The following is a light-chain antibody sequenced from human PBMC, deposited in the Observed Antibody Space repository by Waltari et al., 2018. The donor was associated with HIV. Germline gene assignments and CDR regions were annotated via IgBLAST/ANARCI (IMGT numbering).Light chain of an antibody. Sequence: QSALPQPASVSGSPGQSITISCTGTSSEVGGYNYVSLYQQHPGKAPKLMIYDVSKRPSGVSNRFSGSKSGNTASLTISGLQAEDEADYCCCSYAGSSTYVFGTGTKVTVL. J-gene: IGLJ1*01. CDR3: CSYAGSSTYV. CDR2: DVS. V-gene: IGLV2-23*02. CDR1: SSEVGGYNY.